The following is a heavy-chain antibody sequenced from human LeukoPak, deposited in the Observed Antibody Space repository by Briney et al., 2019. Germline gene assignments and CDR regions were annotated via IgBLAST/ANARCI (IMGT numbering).Heavy chain of an antibody. Sequence: ASVKVSCKASGGTFSSYAISWVRQAPGQGLEWMGRIIPILGIANYAQKFQGRVTITRNTSISTAYMELSSLRSEDTAVYYCARVGVLRYFDWFPLGDYWGQGTLVTVSS. J-gene: IGHJ4*02. V-gene: IGHV1-69*04. D-gene: IGHD3-9*01. CDR1: GGTFSSYA. CDR3: ARVGVLRYFDWFPLGDY. CDR2: IIPILGIA.